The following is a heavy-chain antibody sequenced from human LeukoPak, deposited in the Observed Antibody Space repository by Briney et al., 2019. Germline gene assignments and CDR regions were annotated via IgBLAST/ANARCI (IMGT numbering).Heavy chain of an antibody. CDR3: ARDRYSTY. D-gene: IGHD6-13*01. V-gene: IGHV3-48*02. J-gene: IGHJ4*02. Sequence: GGSLRLSCAASGFSFSTYSMTWVRQAPGKGLEWVSYISSSGTTIYYADSVKGRFTISRDNAKNSLYLHMNSLRDEDTAVYYCARDRYSTYWGQGTPVTVSS. CDR1: GFSFSTYS. CDR2: ISSSGTTI.